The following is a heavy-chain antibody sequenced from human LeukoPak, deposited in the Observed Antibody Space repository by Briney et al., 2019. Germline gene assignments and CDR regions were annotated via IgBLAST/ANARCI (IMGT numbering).Heavy chain of an antibody. CDR3: ARERWDYSIDY. CDR2: ISSSGSTI. Sequence: GGSLRLSCSASGFTFTSYSMNWVRQAPGKGLEWVSYISSSGSTIYYADSVKGRFTTSRDSAKNSLYLQMNSLRAEDTAVYYCARERWDYSIDYWGQGTLVTVSS. D-gene: IGHD4-11*01. V-gene: IGHV3-48*01. J-gene: IGHJ4*02. CDR1: GFTFTSYS.